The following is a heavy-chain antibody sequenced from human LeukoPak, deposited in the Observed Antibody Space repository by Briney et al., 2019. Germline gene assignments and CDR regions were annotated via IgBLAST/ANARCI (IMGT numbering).Heavy chain of an antibody. V-gene: IGHV3-33*08. CDR1: GFTFSSYG. D-gene: IGHD6-13*01. Sequence: GRSLRLSCAASGFTFSSYGMHWVRQAPGKGLEWVAVIWYDGSNKYYADSVKGRFTISRDNSKNTLYLQMNSLRAEDTAVYYCARGRLYSSDAFDIWGQGTMVTVSS. CDR3: ARGRLYSSDAFDI. CDR2: IWYDGSNK. J-gene: IGHJ3*02.